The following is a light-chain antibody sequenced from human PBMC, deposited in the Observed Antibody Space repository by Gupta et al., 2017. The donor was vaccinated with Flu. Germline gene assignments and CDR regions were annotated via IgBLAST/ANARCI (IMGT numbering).Light chain of an antibody. CDR3: QCCDNNNHVV. J-gene: IGLJ2*01. V-gene: IGLV6-57*01. Sequence: NFMLTQPHSVSESPGKTVTISCTRSSGTIASNYVQWYQQRPGSSPTIVIYEEDQRPSGVPARFSGSIDSSSNSASLTISGLKTEDEADYYCQCCDNNNHVVFGGGTKLTVL. CDR2: EED. CDR1: SGTIASNY.